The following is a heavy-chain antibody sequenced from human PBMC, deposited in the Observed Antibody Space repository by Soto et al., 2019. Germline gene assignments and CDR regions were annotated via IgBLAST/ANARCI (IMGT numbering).Heavy chain of an antibody. CDR2: IYSSGST. D-gene: IGHD2-21*02. CDR3: ARAFCGGDCYSPSEFDI. Sequence: QVQLQESGPGLVKTSQTLSLTCTVSGGSITSADFYWSWIRQRPGKGLEYIGYIYSSGSTYSNPSLQSRLCMSIDTSKDQFSLKLKSVTAADTAVYYCARAFCGGDCYSPSEFDIWGQGILVTVSS. J-gene: IGHJ4*02. CDR1: GGSITSADFY. V-gene: IGHV4-31*03.